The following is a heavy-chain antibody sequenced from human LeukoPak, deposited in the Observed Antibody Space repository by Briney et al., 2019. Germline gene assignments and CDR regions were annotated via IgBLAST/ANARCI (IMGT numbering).Heavy chain of an antibody. CDR3: ARDDLVIGGYYYYGMDV. J-gene: IGHJ6*02. V-gene: IGHV1-18*01. Sequence: ASVRVSCKASGYTFTSYGISWVRQAPGQGLEWMGWISAYNGNTNYAQKLQGRVTMTTDTSTSTAYMELRSLRSDDTAVYYCARDDLVIGGYYYYGMDVWGQGTTVTVSS. D-gene: IGHD3-9*01. CDR1: GYTFTSYG. CDR2: ISAYNGNT.